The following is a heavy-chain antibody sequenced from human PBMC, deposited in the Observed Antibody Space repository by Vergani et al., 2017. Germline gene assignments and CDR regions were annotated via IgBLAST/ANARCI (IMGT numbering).Heavy chain of an antibody. J-gene: IGHJ6*03. CDR3: ASLYRPVSSVVYYMDV. CDR1: GYSFTSYW. D-gene: IGHD4-11*01. CDR2: IYPGDSDT. V-gene: IGHV5-51*01. Sequence: EVQLVQSGAEVKKPGESLKISCKGSGYSFTSYWIGWVRQMPGKGLEWMGIIYPGDSDTRYSPSFQGQVTISADKSISTAYLQWSSLKASDTAMYYCASLYRPVSSVVYYMDVWGKGTTVTVSS.